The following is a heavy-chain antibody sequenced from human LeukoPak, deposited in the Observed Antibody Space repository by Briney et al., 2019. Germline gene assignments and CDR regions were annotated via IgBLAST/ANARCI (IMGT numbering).Heavy chain of an antibody. CDR2: MNPNSGNT. V-gene: IGHV1-8*03. CDR3: ARVGVIGSPYYYYMDV. CDR1: GYTFTSYD. Sequence: GASVKVSCKASGYTFTSYDINWVRQDTGQGLEWMGWMNPNSGNTGYAQKFQGRVTITRNTSISTAYMELSSLRSEDTAVYYCARVGVIGSPYYYYMDVWGKGTTVTVSS. D-gene: IGHD3-22*01. J-gene: IGHJ6*03.